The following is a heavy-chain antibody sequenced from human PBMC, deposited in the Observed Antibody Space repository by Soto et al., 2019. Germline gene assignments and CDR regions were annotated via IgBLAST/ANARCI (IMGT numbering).Heavy chain of an antibody. Sequence: GGSLRLSCAASGFTFSSFAMSWVRQAPGKGLDWVSAISGSGGSTYSADSVKGRFTISRDNSKNTLYLQMSSPRAEDTAVYYCARVFSAGKGSPPDFCGQRSLVTVSS. D-gene: IGHD6-13*01. J-gene: IGHJ4*02. V-gene: IGHV3-23*01. CDR3: ARVFSAGKGSPPDF. CDR2: ISGSGGST. CDR1: GFTFSSFA.